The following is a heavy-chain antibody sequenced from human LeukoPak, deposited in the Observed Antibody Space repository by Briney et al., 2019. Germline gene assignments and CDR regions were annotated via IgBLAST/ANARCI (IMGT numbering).Heavy chain of an antibody. D-gene: IGHD2-8*01. CDR2: IYSGGST. CDR1: GFTVSSNY. Sequence: PGRSLRLSCAASGFTVSSNYMSWVRQAPGKGLEWVSVIYSGGSTYYADSVKGRFTISRDNSKNTLYLQMNSLRAEDTAVYYCARHRMGLFDYWGQGTLVTVSS. V-gene: IGHV3-66*04. J-gene: IGHJ4*02. CDR3: ARHRMGLFDY.